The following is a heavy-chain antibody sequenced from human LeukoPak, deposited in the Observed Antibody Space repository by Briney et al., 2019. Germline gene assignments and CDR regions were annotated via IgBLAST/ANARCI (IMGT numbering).Heavy chain of an antibody. CDR3: ARGSGSSWYFYFDY. Sequence: GGSLRLSCTTSGFTFGDYAMSWVRQAPGKGLEWVAHIREDGSEKYYLDSVKGRFTISRDNAKNSVYLQMDSLRAEDTALYYCARGSGSSWYFYFDYWGQGTLVTVSS. CDR2: IREDGSEK. J-gene: IGHJ4*02. CDR1: GFTFGDYA. V-gene: IGHV3-7*03. D-gene: IGHD6-13*01.